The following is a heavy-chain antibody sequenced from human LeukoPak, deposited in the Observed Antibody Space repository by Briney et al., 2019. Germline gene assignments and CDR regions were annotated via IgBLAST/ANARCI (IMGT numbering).Heavy chain of an antibody. D-gene: IGHD4-23*01. CDR3: ARRAGGYSHPYDY. V-gene: IGHV3-48*03. J-gene: IGHJ4*02. Sequence: GGSLRLSCAASGFTFSTYEMNWVRQAPGKGLEWVSYISSSGSTIHYADSVKGRFTISRDDSKNTLYLQMNSLRAEDTAVYYCARRAGGYSHPYDYWGQGILVTVSS. CDR1: GFTFSTYE. CDR2: ISSSGSTI.